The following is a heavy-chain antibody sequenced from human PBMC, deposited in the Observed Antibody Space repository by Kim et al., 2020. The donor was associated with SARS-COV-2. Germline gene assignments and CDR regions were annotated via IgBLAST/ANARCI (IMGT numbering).Heavy chain of an antibody. D-gene: IGHD1-1*01. CDR3: ARRSSLSGSFDS. Sequence: SQTLSLTCAISGDSVSSNSATWNWIRQSPSRSLVWLGRTFYRSKWSTDYALSVRSRITINSDASKNQFSLQLNSVTPEDTAVYYCARRSSLSGSFDSWGQGTLVTVSS. CDR2: TFYRSKWST. J-gene: IGHJ4*02. V-gene: IGHV6-1*01. CDR1: GDSVSSNSAT.